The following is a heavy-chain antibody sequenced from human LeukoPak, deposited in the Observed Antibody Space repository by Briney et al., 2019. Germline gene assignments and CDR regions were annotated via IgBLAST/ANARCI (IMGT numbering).Heavy chain of an antibody. J-gene: IGHJ4*02. Sequence: GGSLRLSCAASGFTFSSCALSWVRQAPGKGLEWVSTVSVNGGTTYYADSVKGRFTISRDNSKNTLYLQMNSLRAEDTAVYFCAKELHGSGNYAFDYWGQGTLATVSS. CDR3: AKELHGSGNYAFDY. D-gene: IGHD3-10*01. CDR1: GFTFSSCA. V-gene: IGHV3-23*01. CDR2: VSVNGGTT.